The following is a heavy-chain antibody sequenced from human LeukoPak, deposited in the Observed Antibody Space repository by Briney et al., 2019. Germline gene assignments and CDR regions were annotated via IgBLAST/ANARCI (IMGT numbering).Heavy chain of an antibody. D-gene: IGHD1-14*01. CDR3: ARDMGTG. Sequence: GGSLRLSCAVSGITLSNYGMNWVRQAPGKGLEWVSSISSSSSYIYYADSAKGRFTIPRDNAKNSLYLQMNSLRAEDTAVYYCARDMGTGGGQGTLVTVSS. J-gene: IGHJ4*02. CDR2: ISSSSSYI. CDR1: GITLSNYG. V-gene: IGHV3-21*01.